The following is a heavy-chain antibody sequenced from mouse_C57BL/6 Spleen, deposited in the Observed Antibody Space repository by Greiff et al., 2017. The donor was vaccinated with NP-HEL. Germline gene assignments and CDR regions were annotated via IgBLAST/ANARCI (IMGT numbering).Heavy chain of an antibody. CDR1: GFTFSDYG. CDR2: ISSGSSTI. J-gene: IGHJ4*01. Sequence: EVKLVESGGGLVKPGGSLKLSCAASGFTFSDYGMHWVRQAPEKGLEWVAYISSGSSTIYYADTVKGRFTISRDNAKNTLFLQMTSLRSEDTAMYYCARKDLMVNYAMDYWGQGTSVTVSS. D-gene: IGHD2-1*01. V-gene: IGHV5-17*01. CDR3: ARKDLMVNYAMDY.